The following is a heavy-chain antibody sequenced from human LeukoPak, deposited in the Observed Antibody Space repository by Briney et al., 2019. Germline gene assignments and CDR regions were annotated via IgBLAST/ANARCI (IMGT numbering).Heavy chain of an antibody. J-gene: IGHJ5*02. CDR2: IRYDGTNT. Sequence: GGSLRLSCTASGFTFSSYAMYWVRQAPGKGLEWLAFIRYDGTNTHCADSVKGRFTISRDNSENTLYLQMNTLTIEDTAVYYCAKLAELVVTNNWFDPWGQGTLVTVSS. V-gene: IGHV3-30*02. CDR3: AKLAELVVTNNWFDP. CDR1: GFTFSSYA. D-gene: IGHD2-15*01.